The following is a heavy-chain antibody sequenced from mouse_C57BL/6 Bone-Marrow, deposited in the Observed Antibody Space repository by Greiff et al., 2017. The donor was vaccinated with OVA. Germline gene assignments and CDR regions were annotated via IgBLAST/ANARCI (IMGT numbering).Heavy chain of an antibody. V-gene: IGHV1-59*01. Sequence: VQLQQPGAELVRPGTSVKLSCKASGYTFTSYWMHWVKQRPGQGLEWIGVIDPSDSYTNYNQKFKGKATLTVDTSSSTAYMQLSSRTSEDSAVYYCARWGWLLRDYWGQGTTLTVSS. CDR1: GYTFTSYW. D-gene: IGHD2-3*01. CDR2: IDPSDSYT. J-gene: IGHJ2*01. CDR3: ARWGWLLRDY.